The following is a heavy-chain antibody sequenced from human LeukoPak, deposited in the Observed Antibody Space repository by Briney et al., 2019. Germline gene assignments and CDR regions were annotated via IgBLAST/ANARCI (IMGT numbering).Heavy chain of an antibody. V-gene: IGHV3-21*06. CDR3: ARSRTTVTKDDLDY. Sequence: PGGSLRLSCAASGFTFSSYSMNWVRQAPGKGLEWVSSISSTSTYLYYADSVKGRFTISRDNAKNFLYLQMNSLRAEDTAVYFCARSRTTVTKDDLDYWGQGTLVTVSS. D-gene: IGHD4-17*01. J-gene: IGHJ4*02. CDR1: GFTFSSYS. CDR2: ISSTSTYL.